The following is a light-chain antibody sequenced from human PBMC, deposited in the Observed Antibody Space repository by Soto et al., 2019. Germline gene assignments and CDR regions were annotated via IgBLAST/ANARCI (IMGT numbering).Light chain of an antibody. CDR2: EVT. CDR1: SSDVGKYDR. V-gene: IGLV2-18*02. Sequence: QSALTQPPSVSGSPGQSVTISCTGTSSDVGKYDRVSWYQQPPGTAPRLIMYEVTSRPSGVPARFSGSKSGNTASLTISGLQAEDEADYFCSSYTSASRYVFGAGTKVTVL. J-gene: IGLJ1*01. CDR3: SSYTSASRYV.